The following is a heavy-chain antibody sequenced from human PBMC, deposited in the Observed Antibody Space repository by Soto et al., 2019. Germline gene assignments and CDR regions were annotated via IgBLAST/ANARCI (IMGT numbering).Heavy chain of an antibody. V-gene: IGHV1-2*04. CDR2: INPNSGGT. D-gene: IGHD2-2*02. CDR3: ARGILGYCSSTSCHTWGYYYYYGMDV. CDR1: GYTFTGYY. J-gene: IGHJ6*02. Sequence: ASAKVSCKASGYTFTGYYMHWVRQAPGQGLEWMGWINPNSGGTNYAQKFQGWVTMTRDTSISTAYMELSRLRSDDTAVYYCARGILGYCSSTSCHTWGYYYYYGMDVWGQGTTVTVSS.